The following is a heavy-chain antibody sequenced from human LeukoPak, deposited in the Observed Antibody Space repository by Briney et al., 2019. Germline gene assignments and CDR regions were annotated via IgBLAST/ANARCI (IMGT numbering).Heavy chain of an antibody. J-gene: IGHJ6*03. D-gene: IGHD6-6*01. V-gene: IGHV1-69*13. CDR3: ARGTGYSSSSVEEVAYYYYYMDV. CDR1: GGTFSSYA. Sequence: GASVKVSCKASGGTFSSYAISWVRQAPGQGLEWMGGIIPIFGTANYAQKFQGRVTISADESTSTAYMELSSLRSEDTAVYYCARGTGYSSSSVEEVAYYYYYMDVWGKGTTVTVSS. CDR2: IIPIFGTA.